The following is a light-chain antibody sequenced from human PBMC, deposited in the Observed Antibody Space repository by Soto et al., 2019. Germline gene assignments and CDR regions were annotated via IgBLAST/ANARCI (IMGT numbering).Light chain of an antibody. J-gene: IGLJ2*01. CDR1: SSDVGGYSY. CDR2: AVS. Sequence: QAALTQPASVSGSPGQSITISCTGTSSDVGGYSYVSWYQQYTGKAPTLMIFAVSDRTSGVSYRFSGSKSGNTASLTISGLQAEDEADYYCSSYTSSNTWVFGGGTKLTVL. V-gene: IGLV2-14*01. CDR3: SSYTSSNTWV.